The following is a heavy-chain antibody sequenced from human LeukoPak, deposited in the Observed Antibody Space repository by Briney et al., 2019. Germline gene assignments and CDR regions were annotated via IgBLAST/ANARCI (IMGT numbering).Heavy chain of an antibody. J-gene: IGHJ4*02. V-gene: IGHV4-30-2*01. D-gene: IGHD3-10*01. CDR1: GGSISSGDYP. Sequence: KTSETLSLTCAVSGGSISSGDYPWSWTRQPPGKGLEWIGYIFHTGHTSYNPSLKSRVTISVDMSKNQLSLKLSSVTAADTAVYYCARGFYGSGSQFDYWGQGTLVTVSS. CDR3: ARGFYGSGSQFDY. CDR2: IFHTGHT.